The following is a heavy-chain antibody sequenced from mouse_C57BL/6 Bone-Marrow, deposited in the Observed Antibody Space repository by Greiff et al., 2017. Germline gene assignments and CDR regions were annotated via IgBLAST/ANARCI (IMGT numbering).Heavy chain of an antibody. V-gene: IGHV1-81*01. D-gene: IGHD1-1*01. CDR2: IHPRSGNT. Sequence: QVHVKQSGAELARPGASVKLSCKASGYTFTSYGISWVKQRTGQGLEWIGEIHPRSGNTYYNEKFKGKATLTADKSSSTAYMELRSLTSEDSAVYFCARVTTVYYWGQGTTLTVSS. J-gene: IGHJ2*01. CDR3: ARVTTVYY. CDR1: GYTFTSYG.